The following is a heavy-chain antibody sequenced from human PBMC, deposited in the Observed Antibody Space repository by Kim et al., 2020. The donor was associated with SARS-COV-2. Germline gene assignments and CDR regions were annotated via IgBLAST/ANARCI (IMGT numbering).Heavy chain of an antibody. J-gene: IGHJ4*02. Sequence: GGSLRLSCAASGFTFSSYAMHWVRQAPGKGLEWVAVISYDGSNKYYADSVKGRFTISRDNSKNTLYLQMNSLRAEDTAVYYCARSEGGITMVRGGDYWGQGTLVTVSS. CDR1: GFTFSSYA. CDR2: ISYDGSNK. CDR3: ARSEGGITMVRGGDY. D-gene: IGHD3-10*01. V-gene: IGHV3-30-3*01.